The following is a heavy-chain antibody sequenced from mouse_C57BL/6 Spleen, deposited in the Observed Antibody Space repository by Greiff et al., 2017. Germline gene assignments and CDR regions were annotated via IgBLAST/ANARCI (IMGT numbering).Heavy chain of an antibody. J-gene: IGHJ1*03. CDR2: IDPSDSYT. V-gene: IGHV1-69*01. CDR3: ARWRLDWYFDV. Sequence: QVQLQQPGAELVMPGASVKLSCKASGYTFTSYWMHWVKQRPGQGLEWIGEIDPSDSYTNYNQKFKGKSTLTVDKSSSTAYMQLSSLTSEDSAVDYCARWRLDWYFDVWGTGTTVTVSS. CDR1: GYTFTSYW. D-gene: IGHD2-2*01.